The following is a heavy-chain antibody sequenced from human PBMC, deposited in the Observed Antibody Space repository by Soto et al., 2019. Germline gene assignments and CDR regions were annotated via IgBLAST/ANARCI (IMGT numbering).Heavy chain of an antibody. CDR3: AKVPHRVTVTSGMDV. Sequence: EVQLLESGGGLVQPGGSLRLSCAASGFTFSSYAMSWVRQAPGKGLEWFSAISGSGGSTYYADSVKGRFTISRDNSKNTLYLQMNSLRAEDTAVYYCAKVPHRVTVTSGMDVWGQGTTVTVSS. J-gene: IGHJ6*02. CDR2: ISGSGGST. D-gene: IGHD4-17*01. CDR1: GFTFSSYA. V-gene: IGHV3-23*01.